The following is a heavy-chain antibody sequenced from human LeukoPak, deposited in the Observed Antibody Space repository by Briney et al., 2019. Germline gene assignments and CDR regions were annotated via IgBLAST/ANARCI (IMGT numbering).Heavy chain of an antibody. CDR1: GDSVSSNSAA. CDR2: TYYRSKWYN. Sequence: SQTLSLTCAISGDSVSSNSAAWNWIRQSPSRGLEWLGRTYYRSKWYNDYAVSVKSRITINPDTSKNQFSLQLNSVTAADTAVYYCARDPWDGYNQPRPNHARNPGPGAFDIWGQGTMVTVSS. CDR3: ARDPWDGYNQPRPNHARNPGPGAFDI. J-gene: IGHJ3*02. D-gene: IGHD5-24*01. V-gene: IGHV6-1*01.